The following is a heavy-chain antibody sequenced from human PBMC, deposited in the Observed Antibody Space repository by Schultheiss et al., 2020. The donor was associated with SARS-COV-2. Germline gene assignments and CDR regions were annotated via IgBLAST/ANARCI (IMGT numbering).Heavy chain of an antibody. J-gene: IGHJ4*02. V-gene: IGHV4-39*07. CDR1: GGSISSGGYY. Sequence: SETLSLTCTVSGGSISSGGYYWSWIRQPPGKGLEWIGEINHSGSTNYNPSLKSRVTISVDTSKNQFSLKLSSVTAADTAVYYCARVGASGWWDFDYWGQGTLVTVSS. CDR2: INHSGST. D-gene: IGHD6-19*01. CDR3: ARVGASGWWDFDY.